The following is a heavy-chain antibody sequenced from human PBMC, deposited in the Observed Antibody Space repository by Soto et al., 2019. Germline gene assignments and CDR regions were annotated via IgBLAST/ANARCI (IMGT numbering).Heavy chain of an antibody. V-gene: IGHV1-69*12. CDR1: GGTFSSYA. CDR3: AGHVPAAGYYYGMDV. J-gene: IGHJ6*02. Sequence: QVQLVQSGAEVKKPGSSVKVSCKASGGTFSSYAISWVRQAPGQGLEWMGGIIPIFGTANYAQKLQGRVTITADESTSTAYMELSSLISEDTAVYYCAGHVPAAGYYYGMDVWGQGTTVTVSS. D-gene: IGHD2-2*01. CDR2: IIPIFGTA.